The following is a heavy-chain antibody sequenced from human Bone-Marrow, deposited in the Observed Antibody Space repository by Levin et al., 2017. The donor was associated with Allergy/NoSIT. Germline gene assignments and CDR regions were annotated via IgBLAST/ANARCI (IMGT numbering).Heavy chain of an antibody. CDR3: ATVVLSHRSGNDYGLDA. CDR1: DYILSQLS. CDR2: FDREDDQR. J-gene: IGHJ6*02. D-gene: IGHD3-3*01. V-gene: IGHV1-24*01. Sequence: ASVKVSCKVSDYILSQLSMHWVRQAPGKGLEWMGGFDREDDQRLHAQKFQGRVTMTEDTSTNTAYMELRSLRAEHTAVYFCATVVLSHRSGNDYGLDAWGQGTTVTVFS.